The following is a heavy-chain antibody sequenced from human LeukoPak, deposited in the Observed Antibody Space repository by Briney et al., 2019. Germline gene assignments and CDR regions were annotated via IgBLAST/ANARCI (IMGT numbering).Heavy chain of an antibody. CDR3: AAGMGAHAFDI. D-gene: IGHD1-26*01. CDR1: GYTFTELS. CDR2: FDPEDGET. J-gene: IGHJ3*02. Sequence: ASVRVSCKVSGYTFTELSMHWVRQAPGKGLEWMGGFDPEDGETISAQKFQGRVTMTEDTSTDTAYMELSSLRSGDTAVYYCAAGMGAHAFDIWGQGTMVTVSS. V-gene: IGHV1-24*01.